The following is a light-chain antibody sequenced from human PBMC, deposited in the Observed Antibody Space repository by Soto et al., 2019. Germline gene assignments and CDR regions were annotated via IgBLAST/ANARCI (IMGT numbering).Light chain of an antibody. CDR3: MQGTHGWT. V-gene: IGKV2-30*01. CDR2: KVS. Sequence: DVVMTQSPLSLPVTLGQPASISCRSSQSLVYSDGDTYLNWLQQRPGQSPRRLIYKVSNRDSGAPDRFSGSRSGPAFKLKISRLEAEDVGLYYCMQGTHGWTFXQGTKVDIK. CDR1: QSLVYSDGDTY. J-gene: IGKJ1*01.